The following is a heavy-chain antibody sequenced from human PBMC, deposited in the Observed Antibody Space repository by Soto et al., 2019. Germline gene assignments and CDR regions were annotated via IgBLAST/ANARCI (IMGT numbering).Heavy chain of an antibody. CDR2: IDPSDSQT. J-gene: IGHJ4*02. Sequence: PGESLKISCKGSGYSFAGYWITWVRQKPGKGLEWMGRIDPSDSQTYYSPSFRGHVTISATKSITTVFLQWSSLRASDTAMYYCARQIHDSDTCPNSQYYFDSWGQGTPVTVSS. V-gene: IGHV5-10-1*01. CDR1: GYSFAGYW. CDR3: ARQIHDSDTCPNSQYYFDS. D-gene: IGHD2-8*01.